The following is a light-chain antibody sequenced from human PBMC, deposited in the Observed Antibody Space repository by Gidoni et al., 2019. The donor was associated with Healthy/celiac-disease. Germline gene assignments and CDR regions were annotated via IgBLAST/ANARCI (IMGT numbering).Light chain of an antibody. Sequence: DIVMTQSPDSLAVSLGERATINCKSSQSVLYSTNNKNYLAWYQQKPGQPPKLLIYWAATRESGVPDRFSGSGSGTDFTLTISSLQAEDVAVYFCQQYYIPPTFGQGTKVEIK. CDR2: WAA. CDR3: QQYYIPPT. CDR1: QSVLYSTNNKNY. V-gene: IGKV4-1*01. J-gene: IGKJ1*01.